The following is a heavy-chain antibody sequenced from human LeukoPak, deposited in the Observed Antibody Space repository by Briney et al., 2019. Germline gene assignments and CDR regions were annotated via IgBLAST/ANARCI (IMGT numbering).Heavy chain of an antibody. J-gene: IGHJ4*02. CDR3: ARDGIAVAGTGGYFDY. CDR1: GGTFSSYA. D-gene: IGHD6-19*01. V-gene: IGHV1-69*04. CDR2: IIPILGIA. Sequence: SVKVSCKASGGTFSSYAISWVRQAPGQGPEWMGRIIPILGIANYAQKFQGRVTITADKSTSTAYMELSSLRSEDTAVYYCARDGIAVAGTGGYFDYWGQGTLVTVSS.